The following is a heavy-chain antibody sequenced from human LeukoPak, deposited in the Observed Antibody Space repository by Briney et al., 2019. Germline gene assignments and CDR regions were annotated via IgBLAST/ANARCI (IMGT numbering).Heavy chain of an antibody. Sequence: ASVKVSCKVSGYTLTELSMHWVRQAPGKGLEWMGGFDPEDGETIYAQKFQGRVTMTEDTSTDTAYMELSSLRSEDTAVYYCATLLRDGYNYEHLGYWGQGTLVTVSS. V-gene: IGHV1-24*01. CDR2: FDPEDGET. J-gene: IGHJ4*02. CDR1: GYTLTELS. D-gene: IGHD5-24*01. CDR3: ATLLRDGYNYEHLGY.